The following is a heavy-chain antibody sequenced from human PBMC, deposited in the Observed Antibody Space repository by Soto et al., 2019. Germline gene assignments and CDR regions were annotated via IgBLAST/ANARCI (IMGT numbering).Heavy chain of an antibody. D-gene: IGHD3-16*01. J-gene: IGHJ4*02. CDR2: ISDRGTT. CDR3: ARVVRYTYDYGGIDY. Sequence: QVQLQESGPGLVKPAQTLSLTCTVSGGSVNSGDYYWRWIRHPPGKVLEWIGYISDRGTTYYNPYLKSRVTISVDTSKDQFSLKLNSVTAADTAVYYCARVVRYTYDYGGIDYWGQGTLVTVSS. V-gene: IGHV4-30-4*01. CDR1: GGSVNSGDYY.